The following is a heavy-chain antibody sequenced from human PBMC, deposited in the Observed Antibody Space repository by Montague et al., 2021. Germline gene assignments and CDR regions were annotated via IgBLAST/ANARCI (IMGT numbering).Heavy chain of an antibody. J-gene: IGHJ5*02. Sequence: SETLSLTCTVSGASITSNIYYWGWTRQSPGKGLEWIGSIYYSGNSFYQPSLKSRTTMAVDTSKNQFSLKLGSVTAADTAIYYCARVFSSWYVGWFDPWGQGTLVTVSS. CDR2: IYYSGNS. CDR3: ARVFSSWYVGWFDP. CDR1: GASITSNIYY. V-gene: IGHV4-39*07. D-gene: IGHD6-13*01.